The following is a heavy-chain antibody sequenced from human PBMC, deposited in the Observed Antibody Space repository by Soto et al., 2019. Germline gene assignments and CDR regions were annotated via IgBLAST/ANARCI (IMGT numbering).Heavy chain of an antibody. CDR1: GYTFTSYD. CDR3: ARQYYDFWSGYNSGMDV. CDR2: MNPNNGNT. J-gene: IGHJ6*02. D-gene: IGHD3-3*01. V-gene: IGHV1-8*01. Sequence: QVQLVQSGAEVKKPGASVKVSCKASGYTFTSYDINWVRQATGQGLEWMGWMNPNNGNTGYAQKFQGRVTMTRNTSISTAYMELSSLRSEDTAVYYCARQYYDFWSGYNSGMDVWGQGTTVTVSS.